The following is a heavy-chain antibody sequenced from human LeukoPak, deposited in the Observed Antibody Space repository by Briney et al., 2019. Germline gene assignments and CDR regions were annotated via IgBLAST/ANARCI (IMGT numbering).Heavy chain of an antibody. J-gene: IGHJ4*02. CDR1: GGSFSNHF. CDR2: IYPSGNT. D-gene: IGHD3-16*01. CDR3: ARAFWGSGIDY. Sequence: SETLSLTCSVSGGSFSNHFWSWVRQPAGKGLEWIGRIYPSGNTNYNPSLKSRVTISVDTSKNQFSLKLTSVTAADTAVYYCARAFWGSGIDYWGQGTLVTVSS. V-gene: IGHV4-4*07.